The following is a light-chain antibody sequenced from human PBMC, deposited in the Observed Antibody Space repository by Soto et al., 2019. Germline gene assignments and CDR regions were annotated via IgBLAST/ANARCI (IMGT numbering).Light chain of an antibody. V-gene: IGKV3-15*01. CDR2: YAS. Sequence: EIVLTHSPGTLALSPCERVTLSVSASQSVSSKLVSYQRQHGQHPRILIYYASSRAAAMIGRSSGSGSGTEFTLTIISMQYEDFAVDYCQQYNNWPWTFGQGTKVDIK. CDR3: QQYNNWPWT. CDR1: QSVSSK. J-gene: IGKJ1*01.